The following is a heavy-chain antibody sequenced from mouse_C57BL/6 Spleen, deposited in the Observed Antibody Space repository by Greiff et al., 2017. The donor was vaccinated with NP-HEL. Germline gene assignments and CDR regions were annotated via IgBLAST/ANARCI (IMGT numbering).Heavy chain of an antibody. D-gene: IGHD4-1*01. Sequence: VKLQESGAELVKPGASVKISCKASGYAFSSYWMNWVKQRPGKGLEWIGQIYPGDGDTNYNGKFKGKATLTADKSTSTAYMQLSSLTSEDSAVYFCATNWERNAMDYWGQGTSVTVSS. J-gene: IGHJ4*01. CDR1: GYAFSSYW. V-gene: IGHV1-80*01. CDR2: IYPGDGDT. CDR3: ATNWERNAMDY.